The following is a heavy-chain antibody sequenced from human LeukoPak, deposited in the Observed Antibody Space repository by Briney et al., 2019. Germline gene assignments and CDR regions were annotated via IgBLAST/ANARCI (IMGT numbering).Heavy chain of an antibody. CDR1: GYMFTGYY. J-gene: IGHJ6*02. CDR3: ARQSDSNYYYNYYYGMDV. V-gene: IGHV1-2*02. D-gene: IGHD4-11*01. CDR2: LNPNSGIT. Sequence: GASVKVSCEASGYMFTGYYIHWVRQAPGQGLEWMGWLNPNSGITNYAQRFQGRVTMTRDTSISTAYMEVTGLRSDDTAIFYCARQSDSNYYYNYYYGMDVWGQGTTVTVSS.